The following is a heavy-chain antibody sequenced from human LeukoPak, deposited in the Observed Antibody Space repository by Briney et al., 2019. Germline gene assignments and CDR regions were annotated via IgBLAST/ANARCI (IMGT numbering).Heavy chain of an antibody. V-gene: IGHV1-69*13. J-gene: IGHJ6*03. Sequence: SVKVSCKASGGTFSSYAISWVRQAPGQGLEWMGGIIPIFGTANYAQKFQGRVTITADESTSTAYMELSSLRSEDTAVYYCASRLGIDYYYYMDVWGKGTTVTISS. CDR3: ASRLGIDYYYYMDV. D-gene: IGHD7-27*01. CDR2: IIPIFGTA. CDR1: GGTFSSYA.